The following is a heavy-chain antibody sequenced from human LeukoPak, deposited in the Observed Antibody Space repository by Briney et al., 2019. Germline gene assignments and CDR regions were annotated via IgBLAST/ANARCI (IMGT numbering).Heavy chain of an antibody. CDR1: IHIFATHG. CDR3: ATFGDYGTGFDY. J-gene: IGHJ4*02. D-gene: IGHD4-17*01. CDR2: ITPNNGNT. Sequence: ASVKVSCKASIHIFATHGVSWVRQAPGQLPEWMGWITPNNGNTKYSQNLQGRVTMTTDTSTTTVYMELRSLRSDDTAVYYCATFGDYGTGFDYWGQGTLVTVSS. V-gene: IGHV1-18*01.